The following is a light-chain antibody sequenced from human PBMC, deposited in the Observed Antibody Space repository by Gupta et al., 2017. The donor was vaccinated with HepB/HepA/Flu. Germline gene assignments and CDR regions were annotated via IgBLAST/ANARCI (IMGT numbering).Light chain of an antibody. Sequence: QPVLTQPPSASASLGASVTLTCTLSSGYSNYKVDWYQQRPGKGPRFVMRVGTGGIVGSKGDGIPDRFSVLGSGLNRYLTIKNIQEEDESDDHCGADHGSGSNFAAVVFGGGTKLTVL. CDR3: GADHGSGSNFAAVV. CDR1: SGYSNYK. CDR2: VGTGGIVG. J-gene: IGLJ2*01. V-gene: IGLV9-49*01.